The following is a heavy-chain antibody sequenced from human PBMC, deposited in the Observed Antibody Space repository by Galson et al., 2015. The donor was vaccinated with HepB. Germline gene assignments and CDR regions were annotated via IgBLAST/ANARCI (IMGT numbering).Heavy chain of an antibody. D-gene: IGHD3-10*01. J-gene: IGHJ3*02. CDR1: GYSFTSYW. Sequence: QSGAEVKKPGESLKISCKGSGYSFTSYWIGWVRQMPGKGLEWMGIIYPGDSDTRYSPSFQGQVTISADKSISTAYLQWSSLKASDTAMYYCATRTTMVRGVTKDAFDIWGQGTMVTVSS. CDR2: IYPGDSDT. CDR3: ATRTTMVRGVTKDAFDI. V-gene: IGHV5-51*01.